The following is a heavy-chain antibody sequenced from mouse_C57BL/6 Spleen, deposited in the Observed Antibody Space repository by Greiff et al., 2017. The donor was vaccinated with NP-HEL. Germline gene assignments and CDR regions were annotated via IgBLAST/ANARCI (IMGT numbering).Heavy chain of an antibody. CDR2: IHPNSGST. CDR1: GYTFTSYW. Sequence: QVQLQQPGAELVKPGASVKLSCKASGYTFTSYWMHWVKQRPGQGLEWIGMIHPNSGSTNYNEKFKSKATLTVDKSSSAAYMQLSSLTSEDSAVYYCAPHYGYWYFDVWGTGTTVTVSS. D-gene: IGHD1-1*01. V-gene: IGHV1-64*01. J-gene: IGHJ1*03. CDR3: APHYGYWYFDV.